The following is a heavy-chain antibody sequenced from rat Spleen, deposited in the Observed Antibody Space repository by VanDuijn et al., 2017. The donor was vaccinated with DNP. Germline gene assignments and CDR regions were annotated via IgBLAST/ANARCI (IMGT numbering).Heavy chain of an antibody. D-gene: IGHD1-6*01. Sequence: EVRLVESGGGLVQPGRSLKLSCAASGFNFNDYWMGWVRQAPKKGLEWVAAISPSGSRTYNPDSVKGRFTISRDNAKSSLYLQMNSLKSEDTATYYCARGVYYGSSWAFDYWGQGVMVTVSS. J-gene: IGHJ2*01. CDR3: ARGVYYGSSWAFDY. CDR1: GFNFNDYW. V-gene: IGHV5-19*01. CDR2: ISPSGSRT.